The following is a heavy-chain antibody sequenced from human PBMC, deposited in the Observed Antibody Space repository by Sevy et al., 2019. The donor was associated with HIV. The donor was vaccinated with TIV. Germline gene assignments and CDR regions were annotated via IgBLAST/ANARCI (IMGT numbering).Heavy chain of an antibody. D-gene: IGHD1-1*01. CDR1: GFTFTTYA. CDR2: ISGSGGRE. V-gene: IGHV3-23*01. CDR3: AKENDRKPFDP. J-gene: IGHJ5*02. Sequence: GGSLRLSCSASGFTFTTYAMNWVRQAPGKGLEWVSAISGSGGREYYAVSVKGRFTISRDNPKNTVYLQMSSLSAEDTAVYYCAKENDRKPFDPWGQGTLVTVSS.